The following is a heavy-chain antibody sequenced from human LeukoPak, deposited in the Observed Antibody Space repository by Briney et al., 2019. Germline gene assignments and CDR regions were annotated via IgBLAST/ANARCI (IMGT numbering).Heavy chain of an antibody. V-gene: IGHV3-33*01. D-gene: IGHD1-26*01. Sequence: GGSLRLSCAASGFTFRNYGMPWVRQAPGKGLEWVALIWYDGSNKDYADSVRGRFTISRDNSKNTLYLQMNSLRAEDTAVYYCATARTTWYLENWGQGTLVTVSS. J-gene: IGHJ4*02. CDR2: IWYDGSNK. CDR1: GFTFRNYG. CDR3: ATARTTWYLEN.